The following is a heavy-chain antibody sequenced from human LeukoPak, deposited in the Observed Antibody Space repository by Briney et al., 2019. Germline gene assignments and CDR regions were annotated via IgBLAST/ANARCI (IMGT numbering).Heavy chain of an antibody. J-gene: IGHJ6*02. CDR3: AREGYYDSSGYYNYYYGMDV. CDR2: INPSGGST. Sequence: GASVKVSCKASGYTLTSYYMHWVRQAPGQGLEWMGIINPSGGSTSYAQKFQGRVTMTRDTSTSTVYMELSSLRSEDTAVYYCAREGYYDSSGYYNYYYGMDVWGQGTTVTVSS. CDR1: GYTLTSYY. V-gene: IGHV1-46*01. D-gene: IGHD3-22*01.